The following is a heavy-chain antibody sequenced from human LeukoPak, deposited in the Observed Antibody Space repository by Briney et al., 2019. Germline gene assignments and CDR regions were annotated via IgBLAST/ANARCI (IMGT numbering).Heavy chain of an antibody. V-gene: IGHV4-39*07. CDR3: ARAPDSYGYFQLGYYYYMDV. D-gene: IGHD5-18*01. J-gene: IGHJ6*03. CDR1: GGSISSSSYY. CDR2: IHYSGST. Sequence: PSGTLSLTCTVSGGSISSSSYYWGWIRQPPGKGLEWIGSIHYSGSTNYNPSPKSRVTISVDTSKNQFSLKLSSVTAADTAVYYCARAPDSYGYFQLGYYYYMDVWGKGTTVTVSS.